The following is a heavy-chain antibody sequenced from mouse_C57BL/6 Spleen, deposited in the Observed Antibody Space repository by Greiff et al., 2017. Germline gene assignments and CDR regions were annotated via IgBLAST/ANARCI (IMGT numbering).Heavy chain of an antibody. Sequence: VQLKESGPELVKPGASVKIPCKASGYTFTDYNMDWVKQSHGKSLEWIGDINPNNGGTIYNQKFKGKATLTVDKSSSTAYMELRSLTSEDTAVYYCARSTTVVAPYFDYWGQGTTLTVSS. CDR3: ARSTTVVAPYFDY. J-gene: IGHJ2*01. V-gene: IGHV1-18*01. D-gene: IGHD1-1*01. CDR1: GYTFTDYN. CDR2: INPNNGGT.